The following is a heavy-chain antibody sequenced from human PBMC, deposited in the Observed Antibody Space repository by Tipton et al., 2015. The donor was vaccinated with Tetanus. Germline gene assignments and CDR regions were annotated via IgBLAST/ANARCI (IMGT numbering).Heavy chain of an antibody. V-gene: IGHV3-33*01. D-gene: IGHD2-21*01. CDR2: SWYDGTDK. CDR1: GFIFSSYG. Sequence: SLRLSCAASGFIFSSYGIHWVRQAPGKGLEWVAVSWYDGTDKYYADAVKGRFTISRDNSKNTLNLQMNSLRAEDTAVYCCGGEADCGGGGCFSGDFDNWGQGTQVPVSS. CDR3: GGEADCGGGGCFSGDFDN. J-gene: IGHJ4*02.